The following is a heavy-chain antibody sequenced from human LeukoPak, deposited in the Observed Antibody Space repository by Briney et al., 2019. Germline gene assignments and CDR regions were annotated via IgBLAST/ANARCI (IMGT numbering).Heavy chain of an antibody. CDR2: ITSSSSYI. Sequence: GGSLRLSCAASGFTFSNYNMNWVRQAPGKGLEWVSSITSSSSYIYYADSVKGRFTISRDNAKNSLFLQMNSLRAEDTAVYYCARVLPEQDFWSGYTPQHYFDYWGQGTLVTVSS. D-gene: IGHD3-3*01. V-gene: IGHV3-21*01. CDR1: GFTFSNYN. CDR3: ARVLPEQDFWSGYTPQHYFDY. J-gene: IGHJ4*02.